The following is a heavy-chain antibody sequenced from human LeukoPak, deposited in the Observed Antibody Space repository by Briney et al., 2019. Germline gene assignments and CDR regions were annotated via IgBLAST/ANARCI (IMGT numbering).Heavy chain of an antibody. V-gene: IGHV1-69*06. CDR2: IIPIFGTA. J-gene: IGHJ3*01. CDR3: ARQAVARPFDL. Sequence: SVKVSCKASGYTFTGYYMHWVRQAPGQGLEWMGGIIPIFGTANYAQKFQGRVTIAADKSTSTAYMELSSLRAGDTAVYYCARQAVARPFDLWGQGTMVAVSS. CDR1: GYTFTGYY.